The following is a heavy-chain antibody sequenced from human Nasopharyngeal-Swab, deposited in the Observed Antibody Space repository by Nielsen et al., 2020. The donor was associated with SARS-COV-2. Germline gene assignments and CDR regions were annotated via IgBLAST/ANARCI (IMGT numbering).Heavy chain of an antibody. D-gene: IGHD3-22*01. Sequence: GESLKIYCTTSGFTFGDYTVSWVRKAPGKGLEWVGLVRTKVLVGTTDYAASVKGRFTISRYDYKIISYLHINSPETDDTAVYYCTRDWGYDSGSYYINYFDHWGLGTLATVSS. CDR1: GFTFGDYT. J-gene: IGHJ4*02. CDR3: TRDWGYDSGSYYINYFDH. CDR2: VRTKVLVGTT. V-gene: IGHV3-49*02.